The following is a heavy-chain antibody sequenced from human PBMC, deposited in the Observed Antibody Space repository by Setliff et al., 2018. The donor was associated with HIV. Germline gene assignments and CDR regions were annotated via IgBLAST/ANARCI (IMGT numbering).Heavy chain of an antibody. CDR3: ARKKGNYCSDDNCQNWFGP. Sequence: SETLSLTCAVYGGSFSGYYWTWIRQPPGKGLEWIGYIYTSGSTNYNPSLRSRVTISVDTSKNQFSLKLSSVTAADTAVYYCARKKGNYCSDDNCQNWFGPWGQGTLVTVSS. CDR1: GGSFSGYY. V-gene: IGHV4-4*09. J-gene: IGHJ5*02. CDR2: IYTSGST. D-gene: IGHD2-15*01.